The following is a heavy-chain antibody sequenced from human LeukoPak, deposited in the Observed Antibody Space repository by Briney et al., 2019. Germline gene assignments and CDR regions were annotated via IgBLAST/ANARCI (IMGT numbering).Heavy chain of an antibody. CDR1: GFTFSSYA. Sequence: GGSLRLSCAASGFTFSSYAMSWVRQAPGKGLEWVSAISGSGGSTYYADSVKGRFTISRDNSKNTLYLQMNSLRAEDTAVYYCAKDNGGHYYDSSGYYADYWGQGTLVTVSS. CDR3: AKDNGGHYYDSSGYYADY. J-gene: IGHJ4*02. V-gene: IGHV3-23*01. CDR2: ISGSGGST. D-gene: IGHD3-22*01.